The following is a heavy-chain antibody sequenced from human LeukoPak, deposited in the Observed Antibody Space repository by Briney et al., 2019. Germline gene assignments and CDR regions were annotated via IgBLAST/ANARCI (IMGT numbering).Heavy chain of an antibody. CDR2: IIPILGIA. CDR3: ASCGDYGDYWFDP. D-gene: IGHD4-17*01. Sequence: SVKVSCKASGGTFSSYAISWVRQAPGQGLEWMGRIIPILGIANYAQKFQGRVTVAADKSTSTAYMELSSLRSEDTAVYYCASCGDYGDYWFDPWGQGTLVTVSS. V-gene: IGHV1-69*04. J-gene: IGHJ5*02. CDR1: GGTFSSYA.